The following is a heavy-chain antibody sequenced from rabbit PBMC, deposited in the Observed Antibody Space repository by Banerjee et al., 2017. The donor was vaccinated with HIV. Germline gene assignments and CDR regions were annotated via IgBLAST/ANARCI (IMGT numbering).Heavy chain of an antibody. V-gene: IGHV1S45*01. J-gene: IGHJ4*01. Sequence: QEQLEESGGDLVKPEGSLTLTCTASGFSFSNKYVMCWVRQAPGKGLEWIACINTSGDNTYYASWAKGRFTISKTSSTTVTLQMTSLTAADTATYFCARDAGGDGYSNNLWGQGTLVTVS. D-gene: IGHD7-1*01. CDR3: ARDAGGDGYSNNL. CDR1: GFSFSNKYV. CDR2: INTSGDNT.